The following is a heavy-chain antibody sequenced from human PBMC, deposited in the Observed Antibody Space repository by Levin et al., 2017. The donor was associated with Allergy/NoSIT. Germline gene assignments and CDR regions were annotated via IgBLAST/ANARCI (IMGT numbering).Heavy chain of an antibody. CDR2: IYPADSDT. Sequence: GESLKISCKASGYTFTTNWIGWVRQMPGKGLEWMGIIYPADSDTRYSPSFQGQVTISADKSISTTYLQWSSLKASDTAMYYCARPQNSASDYWGQGTLVTVSS. V-gene: IGHV5-51*01. CDR1: GYTFTTNW. J-gene: IGHJ4*02. D-gene: IGHD1-26*01. CDR3: ARPQNSASDY.